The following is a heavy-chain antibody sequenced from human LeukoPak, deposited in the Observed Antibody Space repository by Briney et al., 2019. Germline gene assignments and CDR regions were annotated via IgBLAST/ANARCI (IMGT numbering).Heavy chain of an antibody. J-gene: IGHJ4*02. CDR3: AKGVRGVIAYYFDF. V-gene: IGHV3-30*18. CDR2: ISSDGSDK. Sequence: GGSLRLSCVASGFIFSSYVMHWVRQAPGKGLEWVAVISSDGSDKYYADSRKGRFTISRDNSKNQLYLQINSLRTEDTAVYYCAKGVRGVIAYYFDFWGQGTLVTVSS. CDR1: GFIFSSYV. D-gene: IGHD3-10*01.